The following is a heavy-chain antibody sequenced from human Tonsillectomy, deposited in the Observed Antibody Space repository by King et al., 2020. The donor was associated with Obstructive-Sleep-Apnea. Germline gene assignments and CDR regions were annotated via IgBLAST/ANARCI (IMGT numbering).Heavy chain of an antibody. J-gene: IGHJ5*02. CDR3: ARDGYCRGGSGYSPYNWFDP. Sequence: VQLVESGGGLVKPGGSLRLSCAASGFTFSSYSMNWVRQAPGKGLEWVSSISSSSSYIYYADSVKGRFTISRDNAKNSLYLQMNSLRAEDTAVYYCARDGYCRGGSGYSPYNWFDPWGQGTLVTVSS. V-gene: IGHV3-21*01. CDR2: ISSSSSYI. CDR1: GFTFSSYS. D-gene: IGHD2-15*01.